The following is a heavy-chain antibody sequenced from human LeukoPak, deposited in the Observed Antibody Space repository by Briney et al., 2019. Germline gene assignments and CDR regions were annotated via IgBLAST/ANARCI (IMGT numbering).Heavy chain of an antibody. V-gene: IGHV3-33*01. CDR3: ARGKYCGVDCYSGFDY. CDR1: GFTFRSYG. Sequence: PGRSLRLSCAASGFTFRSYGMHWVRQAPGKGLEWVAVIWFDGSNKDYADSVKGRFTISRDNSKNTLYLQMNSLRAEDTAVYYCARGKYCGVDCYSGFDYWGQGTLATVSS. D-gene: IGHD2-21*02. CDR2: IWFDGSNK. J-gene: IGHJ4*02.